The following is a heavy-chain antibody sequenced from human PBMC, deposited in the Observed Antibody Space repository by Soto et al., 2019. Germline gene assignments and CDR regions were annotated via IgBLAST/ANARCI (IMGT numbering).Heavy chain of an antibody. V-gene: IGHV4-39*01. J-gene: IGHJ4*02. Sequence: PSETLSLTCNVSGGSVGSSSYYWGWIRQAPGKGLEWIVSTYYSAGTYYNPSLKSRVTTSLDASKNQFSLTVTSVTAADTAIYYCARHASRGYSSSWYFEDWGQGTTVTVYS. CDR1: GGSVGSSSYY. CDR2: TYYSAGT. D-gene: IGHD6-13*01. CDR3: ARHASRGYSSSWYFED.